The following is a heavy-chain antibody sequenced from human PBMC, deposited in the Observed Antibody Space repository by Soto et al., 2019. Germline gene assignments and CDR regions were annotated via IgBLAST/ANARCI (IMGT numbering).Heavy chain of an antibody. CDR1: EFTFSTYA. D-gene: IGHD1-26*01. CDR3: AKKFVSGNYPWGMDV. J-gene: IGHJ6*02. V-gene: IGHV3-23*01. Sequence: EVQLLESGGGLIQPGGSLRLSCAASEFTFSTYAMTWVRQAPGNGLEWVSAISGGGGSTYYADSVKGRFTISRDNSKNTLYLQMNSLRAEDTGVYYRAKKFVSGNYPWGMDVWGQGTTVTVSS. CDR2: ISGGGGST.